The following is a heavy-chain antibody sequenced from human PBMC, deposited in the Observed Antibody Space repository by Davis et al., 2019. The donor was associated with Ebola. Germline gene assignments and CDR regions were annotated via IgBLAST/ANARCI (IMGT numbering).Heavy chain of an antibody. V-gene: IGHV4-30-4*07. D-gene: IGHD1-26*01. CDR2: YYYTGST. CDR3: ARVGFAGDYFDY. J-gene: IGHJ4*02. CDR1: GAFVSSGGYS. Sequence: MPSETLSLTCAVSGAFVSSGGYSWIWIRQPPGKGLEWIGYYYYTGSTYYSPSLTSRVTISVDTSKNQFSLKLSSVTAADTAVYYCARVGFAGDYFDYWGQGTLVTVSS.